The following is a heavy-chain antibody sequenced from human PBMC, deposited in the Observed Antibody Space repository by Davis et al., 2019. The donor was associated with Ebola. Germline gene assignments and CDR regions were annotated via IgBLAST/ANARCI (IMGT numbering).Heavy chain of an antibody. D-gene: IGHD4-17*01. J-gene: IGHJ4*02. CDR3: AKDPNPPPYGDYDLEGGY. Sequence: PGGSLRLSCAASGFTFSSYAMSWVRQAPGKGLEWVSAISGSGGSTYYADSVKGRFTISRDNSKNTLYLQMNSLRAEDTAVYYCAKDPNPPPYGDYDLEGGYWGQGTLVTVSS. CDR2: ISGSGGST. V-gene: IGHV3-23*01. CDR1: GFTFSSYA.